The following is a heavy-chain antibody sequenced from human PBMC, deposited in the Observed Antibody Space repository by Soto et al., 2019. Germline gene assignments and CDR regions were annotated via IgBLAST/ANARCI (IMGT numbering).Heavy chain of an antibody. CDR3: ARGLSYIVVVPAAIASRHHYYYYGMDV. J-gene: IGHJ6*02. Sequence: ASVKVSCKASGGTFSSYAISWVRQAPGQGLEWMGGIIPIFGTANYAQKFQGRVTITADKSTSTAYMELSSLRSEDTAVYYCARGLSYIVVVPAAIASRHHYYYYGMDVWGQGTKVTFSS. D-gene: IGHD2-2*02. V-gene: IGHV1-69*06. CDR2: IIPIFGTA. CDR1: GGTFSSYA.